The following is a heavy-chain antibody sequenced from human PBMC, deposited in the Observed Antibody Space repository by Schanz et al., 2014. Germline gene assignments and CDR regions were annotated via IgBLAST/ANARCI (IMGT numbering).Heavy chain of an antibody. J-gene: IGHJ5*02. CDR2: ITGSGSKT. D-gene: IGHD5-12*01. CDR1: GFVFRTFA. V-gene: IGHV3-23*01. CDR3: ARGPLGTSP. Sequence: EVQLLESGGTVVQPGGSLRVSCAASGFVFRTFAMYWVRQAPGKGLEWVSAITGSGSKTYYADSVKGRFTIARDNSKNTLFLQMDSLKSEDTAVYYCARGPLGTSPWGQGTLVTVSS.